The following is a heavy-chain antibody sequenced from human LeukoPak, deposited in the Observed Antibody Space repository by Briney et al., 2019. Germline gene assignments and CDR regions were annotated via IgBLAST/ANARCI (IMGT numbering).Heavy chain of an antibody. CDR2: IYASGST. CDR1: GGSTSSYN. J-gene: IGHJ6*03. Sequence: SETLSLTCIDSGGSTSSYNWSWIRQPPGKGLEWIGYIYASGSTNYNPSLKSRVTISVDTSKNQFSLKLSSVTAADTAVYYCARSLSRESYFYYMDVWGKGTTVTVSS. CDR3: ARSLSRESYFYYMDV. V-gene: IGHV4-4*09.